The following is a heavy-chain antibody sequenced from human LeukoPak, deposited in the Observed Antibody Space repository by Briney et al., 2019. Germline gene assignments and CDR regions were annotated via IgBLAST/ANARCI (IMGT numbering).Heavy chain of an antibody. J-gene: IGHJ4*02. CDR3: ARETAMAKRYPFDY. V-gene: IGHV1-2*02. D-gene: IGHD5-18*01. Sequence: ASVKVSCKASGYTFTGYYMHWVRQAPGQGLEWMGWINPNSGGTNYAQKFQGRVTMTRDTSISTAYMELSRLRSDDTAVYYCARETAMAKRYPFDYWGQGTLVTVSS. CDR1: GYTFTGYY. CDR2: INPNSGGT.